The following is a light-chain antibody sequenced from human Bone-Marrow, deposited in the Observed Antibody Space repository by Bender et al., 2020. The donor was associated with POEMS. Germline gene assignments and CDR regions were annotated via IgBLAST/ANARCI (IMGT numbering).Light chain of an antibody. Sequence: QSALTQPASVSGSPGQSITISCTGTYSNIGTYNLVSWYQHHPGKAPKLVIYDVDKRPSGVSNRFSGSKAGNTASLTISGLQAEDEADYYCCSYIHPNRVFGGGTKLTVL. CDR2: DVD. CDR1: YSNIGTYNL. CDR3: CSYIHPNRV. J-gene: IGLJ3*02. V-gene: IGLV2-23*02.